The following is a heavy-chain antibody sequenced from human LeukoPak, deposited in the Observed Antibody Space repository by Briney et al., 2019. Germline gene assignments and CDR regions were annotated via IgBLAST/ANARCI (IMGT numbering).Heavy chain of an antibody. CDR2: IYYSGST. J-gene: IGHJ4*02. CDR1: GGSISSSSHY. CDR3: ARVYDFPDY. V-gene: IGHV4-39*01. D-gene: IGHD3-3*01. Sequence: SETLSLTCTVSGGSISSSSHYWGWIRQPPGKGLEWIGSIYYSGSTYYNPSLKSRVTISVDTSKNQFSLKLSSVTAADTAVYYCARVYDFPDYWGQGTLVTVSS.